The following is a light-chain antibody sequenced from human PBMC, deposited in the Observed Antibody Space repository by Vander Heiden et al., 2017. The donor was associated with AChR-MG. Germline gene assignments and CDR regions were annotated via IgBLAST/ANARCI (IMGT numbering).Light chain of an antibody. Sequence: QSVLTQPPAVSGAPGQRVTIPCTGSRSKLGAGYGVHWYQQLPGKAPTLLIHENTERPAGVPDRSSGSKSGTSASLAISGLQAEDEADYYCQSYDSSLSGWMFGGGTKVTVL. CDR1: RSKLGAGYG. J-gene: IGLJ3*02. CDR3: QSYDSSLSGWM. CDR2: ENT. V-gene: IGLV1-40*01.